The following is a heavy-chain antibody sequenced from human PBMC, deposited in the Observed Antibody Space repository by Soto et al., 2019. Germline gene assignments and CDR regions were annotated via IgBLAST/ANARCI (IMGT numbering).Heavy chain of an antibody. Sequence: QVQLVESGGGVVQPGRSLRLSCTASGFRFSTYGMHWVRQAPGKGLEWVAVISNDGSDRYYGDSVRGRFTISRDNSKNSLYLQMNSLRSEDTAVYYCAKYVYNPGWYLPFDLWGQGTLVTVSS. J-gene: IGHJ5*02. CDR3: AKYVYNPGWYLPFDL. D-gene: IGHD6-19*01. V-gene: IGHV3-30*18. CDR1: GFRFSTYG. CDR2: ISNDGSDR.